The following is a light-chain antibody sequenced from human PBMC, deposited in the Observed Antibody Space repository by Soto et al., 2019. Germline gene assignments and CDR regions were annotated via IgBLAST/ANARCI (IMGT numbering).Light chain of an antibody. Sequence: DIQMTQSPSSLSASVEDRVIITCRASQSISNHLNWYQQKPGKAPKLLIFAASSLQSGVPSRFRGSGSGTDFTLTISSLQPEDFATYYCQQTYSMPWTFGQGTKVDIK. J-gene: IGKJ1*01. CDR3: QQTYSMPWT. CDR2: AAS. V-gene: IGKV1-39*01. CDR1: QSISNH.